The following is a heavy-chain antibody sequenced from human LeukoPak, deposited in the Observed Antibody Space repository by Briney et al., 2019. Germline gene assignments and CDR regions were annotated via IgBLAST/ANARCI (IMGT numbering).Heavy chain of an antibody. Sequence: GGSLRLSCAASAFTFSVYSMNWVRQAPGKGLEWVSSISSSSSYIYYADSVKGRFTISRDNAKNSLYLQMNSLRAEDTAVYYCTRLYGDYNYFDYWGQGTLVTVSS. CDR3: TRLYGDYNYFDY. CDR2: ISSSSSYI. J-gene: IGHJ4*02. D-gene: IGHD4-17*01. V-gene: IGHV3-21*01. CDR1: AFTFSVYS.